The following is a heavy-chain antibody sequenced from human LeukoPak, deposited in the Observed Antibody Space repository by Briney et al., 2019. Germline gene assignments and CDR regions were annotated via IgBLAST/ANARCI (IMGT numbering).Heavy chain of an antibody. CDR2: IYHNGGT. D-gene: IGHD6-19*01. V-gene: IGHV4-59*01. CDR3: AKVVSGWFDY. J-gene: IGHJ4*02. Sequence: SETLSLTCTASGGSISRYYLSWIRQPPGKGLEWIGSIYHNGGTNYNPSLESRVTMSLDTSKKQLFMKMASVTAADTGVYYCAKVVSGWFDYWGQGTLVTVSS. CDR1: GGSISRYY.